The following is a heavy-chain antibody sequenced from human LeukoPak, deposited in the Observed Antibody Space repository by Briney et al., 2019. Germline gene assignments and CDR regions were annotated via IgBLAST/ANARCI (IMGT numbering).Heavy chain of an antibody. CDR2: TFYRSRWYN. V-gene: IGHV6-1*01. D-gene: IGHD2-15*01. J-gene: IGHJ4*02. Sequence: SQTLSLTCAISGDSVSSNSAAWNWIRQSPSRGLEWLGRTFYRSRWYNDYAVSVKSRITINPDTSKNQFSLHLNSVTPEDTAVYYCARALGDMFELEDYWGQGTLVTVSS. CDR1: GDSVSSNSAA. CDR3: ARALGDMFELEDY.